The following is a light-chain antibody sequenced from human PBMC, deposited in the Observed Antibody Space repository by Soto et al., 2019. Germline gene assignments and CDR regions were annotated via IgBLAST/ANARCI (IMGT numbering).Light chain of an antibody. V-gene: IGKV1-5*01. CDR3: QQYNSYPVT. J-gene: IGKJ1*01. CDR1: QTISSW. Sequence: DIQMTQSPSTLSGSVGDRVTITCLASQTISSWLAWYQQKPGKAPKLLIYDASSLESGVPSRFSGSGSGTEFTLTISSLQPDDFATYYCQQYNSYPVTFGQGTKVDI. CDR2: DAS.